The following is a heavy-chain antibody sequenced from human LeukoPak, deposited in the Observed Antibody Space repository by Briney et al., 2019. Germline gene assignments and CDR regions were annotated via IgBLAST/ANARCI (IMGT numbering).Heavy chain of an antibody. CDR3: ARDGVAGTLYYYYMDV. Sequence: GGSLRLSCAASGFTFSSYSMNWVRQAPGKGLEWVSYISSSSSTIYYADSVKGRFTISRDNAKNSLYLQMNSLRAEDTAVYYCARDGVAGTLYYYYMDVWGKGTTVTVSS. CDR1: GFTFSSYS. CDR2: ISSSSSTI. V-gene: IGHV3-48*01. D-gene: IGHD6-19*01. J-gene: IGHJ6*03.